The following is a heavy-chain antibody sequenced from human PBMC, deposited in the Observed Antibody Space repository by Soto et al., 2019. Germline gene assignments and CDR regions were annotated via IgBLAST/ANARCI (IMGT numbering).Heavy chain of an antibody. V-gene: IGHV4-4*07. D-gene: IGHD6-13*01. CDR1: GASMNSYH. CDR2: IHSSGST. Sequence: KTSETLSLTCTVSGASMNSYHWSWIRQPAGKGLEWIGHIHSSGSTNYNPSLKSRVTMSVDTSKNQFSLRLMSLTAADTAVYYCARDQGVAAAGITWFDPWGRGSLVTVSS. J-gene: IGHJ5*02. CDR3: ARDQGVAAAGITWFDP.